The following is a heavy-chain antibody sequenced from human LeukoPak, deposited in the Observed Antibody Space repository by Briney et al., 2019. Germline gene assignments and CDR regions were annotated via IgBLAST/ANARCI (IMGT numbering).Heavy chain of an antibody. CDR2: ISSSSSYI. J-gene: IGHJ4*02. CDR3: ARDLRGEVDY. CDR1: GFTFSSYG. D-gene: IGHD3-16*01. V-gene: IGHV3-21*01. Sequence: GGSLRLSCAASGFTFSSYGMHWVRQAPGKGLEWVSSISSSSSYIYYADSVKGRFTISRDNAKNSLYLQMNSLRAEDTAVYYCARDLRGEVDYWGQGTLVTVSS.